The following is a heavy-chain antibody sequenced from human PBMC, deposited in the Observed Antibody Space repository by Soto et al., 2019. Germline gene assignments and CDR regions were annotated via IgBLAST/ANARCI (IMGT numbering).Heavy chain of an antibody. J-gene: IGHJ4*02. CDR1: GYTFTSYY. Sequence: AAVKVSCKASGYTFTSYYMHWVRQAPGQGLEWMGIINPSGGSTSYAQKFQGRVTMTRDTSTSTVYMELSSLRSEDTAVYYCARDPTFYYYGSGSGSFDYWGQGTLVTVSS. D-gene: IGHD3-10*01. CDR3: ARDPTFYYYGSGSGSFDY. V-gene: IGHV1-46*03. CDR2: INPSGGST.